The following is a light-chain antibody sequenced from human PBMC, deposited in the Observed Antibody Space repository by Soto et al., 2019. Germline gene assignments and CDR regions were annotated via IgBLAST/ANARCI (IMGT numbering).Light chain of an antibody. CDR1: QSVSSN. CDR3: QQYINWPQT. J-gene: IGKJ1*01. Sequence: EIVMTQSPATLSVSPGERATLSCRASQSVSSNLAWYQQIPGQAPRLLIYGASTRATGIPARFSGSGSGTEFTLTISSLQSEDFAVYYCQQYINWPQTFGQGTKVESK. CDR2: GAS. V-gene: IGKV3-15*01.